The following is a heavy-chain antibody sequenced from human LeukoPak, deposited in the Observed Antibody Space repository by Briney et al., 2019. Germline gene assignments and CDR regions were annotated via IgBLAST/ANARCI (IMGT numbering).Heavy chain of an antibody. Sequence: GASVKVSCKASGYTFTGYCMHWVRQAPGQGLEWMGRINPNSGGTNYAQKFQGSVTMTRDTSISTAYMELSRLRSDDTAVYYCARVGATHDAFDIWGQGTMVTVSS. J-gene: IGHJ3*02. D-gene: IGHD1-26*01. V-gene: IGHV1-2*06. CDR2: INPNSGGT. CDR1: GYTFTGYC. CDR3: ARVGATHDAFDI.